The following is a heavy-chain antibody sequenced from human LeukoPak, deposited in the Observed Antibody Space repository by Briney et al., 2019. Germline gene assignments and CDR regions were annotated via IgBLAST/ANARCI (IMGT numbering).Heavy chain of an antibody. V-gene: IGHV3-74*01. Sequence: GGSLRLSCAASGFTLSNYWMHWVRQVAGKGLEWVSRISTDGRSASYADSVRGRFTMSRDNAQNSVYLQMDSVTGEDTAVYYCARGSVGAELWGQGTLVTVSS. CDR3: ARGSVGAEL. CDR1: GFTLSNYW. CDR2: ISTDGRSA. D-gene: IGHD1-26*01. J-gene: IGHJ4*02.